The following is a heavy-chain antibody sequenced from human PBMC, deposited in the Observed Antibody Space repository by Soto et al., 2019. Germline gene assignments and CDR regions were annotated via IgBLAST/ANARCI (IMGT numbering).Heavy chain of an antibody. CDR3: ARGVGSSWYFFYFDY. CDR1: GGSISSGGYY. V-gene: IGHV4-31*03. CDR2: IYYSGTT. Sequence: SETLSLTCTVSGGSISSGGYYWSWIRQHPGKGLEWTGHIYYSGTTYYNPSLKSRVTMSADTSKNQFSLKLSSVTAADTAVYYCARGVGSSWYFFYFDYWGQGTLVTVSS. D-gene: IGHD6-13*01. J-gene: IGHJ4*02.